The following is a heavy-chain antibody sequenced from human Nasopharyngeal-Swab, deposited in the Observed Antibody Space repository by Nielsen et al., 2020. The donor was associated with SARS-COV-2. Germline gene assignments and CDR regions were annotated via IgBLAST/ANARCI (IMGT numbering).Heavy chain of an antibody. CDR1: AASFTGYY. CDR3: AKGGYQLLLRNYYYGMDV. Sequence: SETLPLTCAVPAASFTGYYWTWLRQPPGKALQWLRQLHHTASTHNNPPLQSRATMSVDTSKNQFSLTLSSVTAADTAVYYCAKGGYQLLLRNYYYGMDVWSQGTTVTVSS. CDR2: LHHTAST. J-gene: IGHJ6*02. D-gene: IGHD2-15*01. V-gene: IGHV4-34*04.